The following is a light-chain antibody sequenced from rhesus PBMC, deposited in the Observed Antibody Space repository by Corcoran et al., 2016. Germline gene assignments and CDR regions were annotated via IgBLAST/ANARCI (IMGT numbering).Light chain of an antibody. CDR2: KDS. CDR1: SIGSKY. Sequence: SYDVTQPRSVSVSPGQPARITCGGESIGSKYVHWYQQKPAQAPVLVIYKDSNRPSGIPERFSGSNSGNTATLTISGVEAGDEADYYCQVWDSSSDHDVFGSGTKLTVL. CDR3: QVWDSSSDHDV. V-gene: IGLV3-29*01. J-gene: IGLJ6*01.